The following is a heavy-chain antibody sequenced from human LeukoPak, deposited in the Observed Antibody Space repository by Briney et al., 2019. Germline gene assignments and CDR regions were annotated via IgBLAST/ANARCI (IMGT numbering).Heavy chain of an antibody. D-gene: IGHD3-22*01. V-gene: IGHV1-18*01. Sequence: GASVKVSCKASGYTFTSYGISWVRQAPGQGLEWMGWISAYNGNTNYAQKLQGRVTMTTDTSTSTAYMELRSLRSDDTAVYYCARDYYDSSGYYYWAALDIWGQGTMVTVSS. CDR1: GYTFTSYG. CDR2: ISAYNGNT. J-gene: IGHJ3*02. CDR3: ARDYYDSSGYYYWAALDI.